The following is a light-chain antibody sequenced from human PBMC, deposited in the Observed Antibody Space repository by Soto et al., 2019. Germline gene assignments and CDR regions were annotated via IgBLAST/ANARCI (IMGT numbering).Light chain of an antibody. Sequence: NFMLTQPHSGSESPGKTVTISCTRSSGSIASNYVQWYQQRPGSAPTTVIYEDNQRPSGVPDRFSGSIDSSSNSASLTISGLKTEDDADYYCQSYDSSNHAVFGGGTKLTVL. J-gene: IGLJ3*02. CDR3: QSYDSSNHAV. CDR1: SGSIASNY. CDR2: EDN. V-gene: IGLV6-57*04.